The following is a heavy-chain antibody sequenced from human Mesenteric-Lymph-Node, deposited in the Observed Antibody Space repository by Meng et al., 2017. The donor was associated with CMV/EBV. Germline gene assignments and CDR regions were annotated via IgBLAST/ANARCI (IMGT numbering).Heavy chain of an antibody. CDR1: GFSPSTSESG. J-gene: IGHJ4*02. Sequence: QITLKESGPTLVKPTQTLTLTCTFSGFSPSTSESGVGWIRQPPGKALEWLALIYWDDDKSYSPSLKSRLTITKDTSKNQVVLTMTNMDPVDTATYYCAHSSGIAAAGPFYFDYWGQGTLVTVSS. CDR2: IYWDDDK. D-gene: IGHD6-13*01. CDR3: AHSSGIAAAGPFYFDY. V-gene: IGHV2-5*02.